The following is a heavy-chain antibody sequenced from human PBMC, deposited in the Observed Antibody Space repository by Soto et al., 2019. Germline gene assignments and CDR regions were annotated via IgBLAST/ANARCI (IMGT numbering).Heavy chain of an antibody. V-gene: IGHV6-1*01. CDR1: GDSVSSNSAA. Sequence: PSQTLSLTCAISGDSVSSNSAAWNWIRQSPSRGLEWLGRTYYRSKWYNDYAVSVKSRITINPDTSKNQFSLQLNSVTPEDTAVYYCARSPRRIKPGGYSSEPNYYYYGMDVWGQGTTVTLSS. J-gene: IGHJ6*02. CDR2: TYYRSKWYN. CDR3: ARSPRRIKPGGYSSEPNYYYYGMDV. D-gene: IGHD6-19*01.